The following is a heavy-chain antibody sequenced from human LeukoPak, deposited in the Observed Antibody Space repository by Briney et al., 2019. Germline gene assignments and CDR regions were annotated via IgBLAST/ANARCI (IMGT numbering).Heavy chain of an antibody. Sequence: GGSLRLSCAASGFTFSSYSMNWVRQAPGKGLEWVSSISSSSSYIYYADSVKGRFTISRDNAKNSLCLQMNSLRAEDTAVYYCARGSGSNPFDYWGQGTLVTVSS. D-gene: IGHD6-19*01. CDR3: ARGSGSNPFDY. CDR1: GFTFSSYS. CDR2: ISSSSSYI. V-gene: IGHV3-21*01. J-gene: IGHJ4*02.